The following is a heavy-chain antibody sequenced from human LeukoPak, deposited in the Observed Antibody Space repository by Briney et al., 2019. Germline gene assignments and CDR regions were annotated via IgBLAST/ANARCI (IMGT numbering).Heavy chain of an antibody. CDR1: GFTFSDYY. V-gene: IGHV3-11*05. CDR2: ISSSSSYT. D-gene: IGHD6-13*01. Sequence: KPGGSLRLSCAASGFTFSDYYMSWIRQAPGKGLEWVSYISSSSSYTNYADSVKGRFTISRDNAKNSLYLQMNSLRAEDTAVYYCAKDRSSSSWFDGYDIWGQGTMVTVSS. J-gene: IGHJ3*02. CDR3: AKDRSSSSWFDGYDI.